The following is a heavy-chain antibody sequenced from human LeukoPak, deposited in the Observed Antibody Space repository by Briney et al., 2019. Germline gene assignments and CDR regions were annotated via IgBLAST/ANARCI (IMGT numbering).Heavy chain of an antibody. CDR3: AKDLVVETPTGIFDF. V-gene: IGHV3-23*01. CDR1: GFTFSTYA. CDR2: VTGSGGST. Sequence: GGSLRLSCAASGFTFSTYAMGWVRQAPGKGLEWVSTVTGSGGSTYYADSVNGRFTISRDNSKNTLFLQMASLSADDTALYYCAKDLVVETPTGIFDFWGQGTLVTVPS. J-gene: IGHJ4*02. D-gene: IGHD2-21*02.